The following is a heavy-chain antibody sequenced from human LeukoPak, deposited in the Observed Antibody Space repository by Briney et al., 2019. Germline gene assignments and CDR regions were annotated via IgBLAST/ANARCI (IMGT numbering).Heavy chain of an antibody. V-gene: IGHV3-21*01. Sequence: GGSLRLSCAASGFTFSTYNMNWARQAPGKGLEWVPSISSSSNYVYYADSAKGRFTISRDNAKNSLYLQMNSLRAEDTDVYYCARDVGASAPDAFDIWGQGTMVTVSS. CDR3: ARDVGASAPDAFDI. J-gene: IGHJ3*02. CDR1: GFTFSTYN. D-gene: IGHD1-26*01. CDR2: ISSSSNYV.